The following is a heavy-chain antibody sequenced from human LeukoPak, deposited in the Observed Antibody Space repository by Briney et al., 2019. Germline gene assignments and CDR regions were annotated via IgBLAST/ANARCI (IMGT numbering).Heavy chain of an antibody. Sequence: GGSLRLSCAASGFTFSSYGMHWVRQAPGKGLEWVAVISYDGSNKYYADSVKGRFTISRDNSKNTLYLQMNSLRAEDTAVYYCARAGQVLRYFDWLFFLDYWGQGTLVTVSS. J-gene: IGHJ4*02. CDR1: GFTFSSYG. V-gene: IGHV3-30*03. D-gene: IGHD3-9*01. CDR2: ISYDGSNK. CDR3: ARAGQVLRYFDWLFFLDY.